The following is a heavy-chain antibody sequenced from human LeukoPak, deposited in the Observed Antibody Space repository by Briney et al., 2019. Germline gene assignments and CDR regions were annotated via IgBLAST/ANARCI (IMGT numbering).Heavy chain of an antibody. CDR2: IYSGGGST. V-gene: IGHV3-53*01. D-gene: IGHD4-23*01. CDR1: GFIVSSNY. J-gene: IGHJ4*02. Sequence: GGSLRLSCAASGFIVSSNYMSWVRQAPGKGLEWVSVIYSGGGSTYYADSVKGRFTISRDNSKNTLYLQMNSLRAEDMAVYYCARGATVVTYYYWGQGTLVTVSS. CDR3: ARGATVVTYYY.